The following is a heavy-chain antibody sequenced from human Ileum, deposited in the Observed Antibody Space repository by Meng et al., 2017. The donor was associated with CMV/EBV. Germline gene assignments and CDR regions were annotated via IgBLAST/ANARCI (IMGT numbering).Heavy chain of an antibody. CDR2: IAHDGSER. D-gene: IGHD5-18*01. J-gene: IGHJ6*02. CDR1: GFTFTTYW. V-gene: IGHV3-7*01. CDR3: ARISKYRYGVYGMDV. Sequence: GESLKISCAASGFTFTTYWMAWVRQAPGKGLEWVANIAHDGSERYYGDSVMGRFTVSRDNAKNSLYLEMNSLRAEDTAVYYCARISKYRYGVYGMDVWGRGPT.